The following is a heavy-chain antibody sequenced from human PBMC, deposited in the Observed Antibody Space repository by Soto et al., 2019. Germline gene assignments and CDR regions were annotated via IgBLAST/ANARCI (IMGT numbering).Heavy chain of an antibody. CDR2: ISPHNDRT. D-gene: IGHD6-19*01. V-gene: IGHV1-18*01. CDR1: GYNFTSYG. CDR3: ARDLYYSSGRYFDHDAFDI. J-gene: IGHJ3*02. Sequence: QVQLVQSGADVQKPGASVKVSCKASGYNFTSYGISWVRQAPGQGLEWMGWISPHNDRTKYARRFQDRVTMTTETPTSTVYMELGSLRSDDTAVYYCARDLYYSSGRYFDHDAFDIGGQGTVVTVSS.